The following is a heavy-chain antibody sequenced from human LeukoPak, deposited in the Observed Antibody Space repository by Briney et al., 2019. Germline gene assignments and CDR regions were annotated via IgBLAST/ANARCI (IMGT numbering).Heavy chain of an antibody. Sequence: PGGSLRLSCAASGFTFSSYGMHWVRQAPGKGLEWVAVIWYDGSNKYYADSVKGRFTISRDNAKNSLYLQMNSLRAEDTAVYYCARGRYCSSTSCPRKHFDYWGQGTLVTVSS. CDR1: GFTFSSYG. CDR2: IWYDGSNK. V-gene: IGHV3-33*01. CDR3: ARGRYCSSTSCPRKHFDY. J-gene: IGHJ4*02. D-gene: IGHD2-2*01.